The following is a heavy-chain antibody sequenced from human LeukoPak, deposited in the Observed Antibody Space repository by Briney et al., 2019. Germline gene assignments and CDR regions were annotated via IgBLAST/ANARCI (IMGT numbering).Heavy chain of an antibody. Sequence: PGGSLRLSCAASGFTFSSYGMHWVRQAPGKGLEWVAFIRYDGSNKYYADSVKGRFTISRDNSNNTLYLQMNSLRAEDTAVYHCAKDRSPLEWLLSPLDYWGQGTLVTVSS. J-gene: IGHJ4*02. CDR3: AKDRSPLEWLLSPLDY. D-gene: IGHD3-3*01. CDR2: IRYDGSNK. CDR1: GFTFSSYG. V-gene: IGHV3-30*02.